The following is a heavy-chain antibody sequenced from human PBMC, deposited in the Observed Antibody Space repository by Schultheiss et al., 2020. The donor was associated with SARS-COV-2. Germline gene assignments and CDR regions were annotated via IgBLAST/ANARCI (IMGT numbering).Heavy chain of an antibody. CDR2: ISSSSSYI. Sequence: GGSLRLSCAASGFTFSSYAMSWVRQAPGKGLEWVSYISSSSSYIYYADSVKGRFTISRDNSKNTLYLQMNSLRAEDTAVYYCAKELGYCSSTSCYPNYYYGMDVWGQGTTVTVSS. J-gene: IGHJ6*02. CDR3: AKELGYCSSTSCYPNYYYGMDV. CDR1: GFTFSSYA. D-gene: IGHD2-2*01. V-gene: IGHV3-21*05.